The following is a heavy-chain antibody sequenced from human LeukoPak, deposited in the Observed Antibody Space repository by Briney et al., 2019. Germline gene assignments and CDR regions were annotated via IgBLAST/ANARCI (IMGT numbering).Heavy chain of an antibody. CDR3: AKERADYGDYEYGMDV. Sequence: GGSLRLSCAASGFTFSSYWMSWVRQAPGKGLEWVANIKQDGSEKYYVDSVKGRFTISRDNSKNTLYLQMNSLRAEDTAVYYCAKERADYGDYEYGMDVWGQGTTVTVSS. D-gene: IGHD4-17*01. J-gene: IGHJ6*02. CDR2: IKQDGSEK. V-gene: IGHV3-7*01. CDR1: GFTFSSYW.